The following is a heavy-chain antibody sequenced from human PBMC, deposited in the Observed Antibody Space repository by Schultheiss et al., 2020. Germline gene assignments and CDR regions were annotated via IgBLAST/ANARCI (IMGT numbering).Heavy chain of an antibody. CDR3: ARSRLGYNWNHSFDY. V-gene: IGHV2-70*01. CDR1: GFSLSTSGMC. D-gene: IGHD1-20*01. CDR2: IDWDDDK. Sequence: SGPTLVKPTQTLTLTCTFSGFSLSTSGMCVSWIRQPPGKALEWLALIDWDDDKYYSTSLKTRLTISKDTSKNQVVLTMTNMDPVDTATYYCARSRLGYNWNHSFDYWGKGTLVTVSS. J-gene: IGHJ4*02.